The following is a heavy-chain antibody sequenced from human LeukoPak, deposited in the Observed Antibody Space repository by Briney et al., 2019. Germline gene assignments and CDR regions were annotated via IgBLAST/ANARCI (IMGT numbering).Heavy chain of an antibody. D-gene: IGHD4-11*01. V-gene: IGHV4-39*01. Sequence: SETLSLTCTVSGGSISSSSYYWGWIRRPPGTGLEWIGTIYYSGSTYYNPSLKSRVTISVDTSKNQFSLKLSSVTAADTAVYYCASRYDYSNYIDYWGQGTLVTVSS. CDR1: GGSISSSSYY. J-gene: IGHJ4*02. CDR3: ASRYDYSNYIDY. CDR2: IYYSGST.